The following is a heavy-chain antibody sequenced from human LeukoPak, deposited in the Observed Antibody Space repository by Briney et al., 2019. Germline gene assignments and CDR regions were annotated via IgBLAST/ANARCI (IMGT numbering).Heavy chain of an antibody. V-gene: IGHV3-23*01. J-gene: IGHJ2*01. CDR3: AKSPISMIVVAKGWYFNL. CDR1: GFTFSSYA. Sequence: GGSLRLSCAASGFTFSSYAMSWVRQAPGKGLEWVSVISGSGNSTDYADSVKGRFSISRDNSKNTLCLQMNSLRAEDTAVYYCAKSPISMIVVAKGWYFNLWGRGTLVTVSS. D-gene: IGHD3-22*01. CDR2: ISGSGNST.